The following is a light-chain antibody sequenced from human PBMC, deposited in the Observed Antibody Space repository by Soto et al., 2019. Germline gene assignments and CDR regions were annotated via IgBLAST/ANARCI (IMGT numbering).Light chain of an antibody. CDR3: SSYTRSTTNYV. Sequence: QSALTQPASVSGSPGQSITISCTGTSSDVGGYKYVSWYQQHPGKAPKLMIYEVSHRPSGVSNRFSGSKSGNTASLTISGLQAEDEADYYCSSYTRSTTNYVFGTGTKVTVL. CDR2: EVS. CDR1: SSDVGGYKY. V-gene: IGLV2-14*01. J-gene: IGLJ1*01.